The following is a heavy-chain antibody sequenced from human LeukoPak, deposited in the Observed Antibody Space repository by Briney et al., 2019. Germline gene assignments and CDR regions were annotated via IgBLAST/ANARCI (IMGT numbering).Heavy chain of an antibody. CDR3: ARLKAGTPYYYYYGMDV. V-gene: IGHV4-34*01. D-gene: IGHD6-19*01. CDR2: INHSGST. Sequence: SETLSLTCAVYGGSFSGYYWSWIRQPPGKGLEWIGEINHSGSTNYNPSLKSRVTISVDTSKNQFSLKLSSVTAADTAVYYCARLKAGTPYYYYYGMDVWGQGTTVTVSS. CDR1: GGSFSGYY. J-gene: IGHJ6*02.